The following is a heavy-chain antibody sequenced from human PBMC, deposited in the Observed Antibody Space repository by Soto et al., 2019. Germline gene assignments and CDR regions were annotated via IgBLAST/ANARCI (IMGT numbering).Heavy chain of an antibody. CDR1: GGTFSSYA. D-gene: IGHD3-9*01. CDR3: ARFILTGYYLNRFVP. Sequence: ASVKVSCKASGGTFSSYAISWVRQAPGQGLEWMGGIIPIFGTANYAQKFQGRVTITADKSTSTAYMELSSLRSEDTAVYYCARFILTGYYLNRFVPWGQGTLVTVSS. CDR2: IIPIFGTA. V-gene: IGHV1-69*06. J-gene: IGHJ5*02.